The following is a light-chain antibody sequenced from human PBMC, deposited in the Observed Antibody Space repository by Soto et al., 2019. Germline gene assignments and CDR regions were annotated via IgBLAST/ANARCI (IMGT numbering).Light chain of an antibody. CDR3: KYDGSFPST. CDR2: ASF. V-gene: IGKV3-20*01. CDR1: QSVSSYF. Sequence: EIVLTQSPGTLSLSPGERGTLSCRASQSVSSYFSSWYQQKPRHPPSLLIYASFSRTTGIPDRFSGSGSGTAFTLTVTRLEPNDFSVNYCKYDGSFPSTSAEGPKGGSN. J-gene: IGKJ4*02.